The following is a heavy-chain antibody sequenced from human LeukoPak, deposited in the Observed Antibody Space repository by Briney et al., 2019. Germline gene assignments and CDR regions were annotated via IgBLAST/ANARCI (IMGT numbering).Heavy chain of an antibody. CDR1: GFTFETYE. CDR2: IAGGGDTI. CDR3: ARDRNTDFWSGYYTNYFDY. V-gene: IGHV3-48*03. Sequence: PGGSLRLSCAASGFTFETYEMNWVRQAPGKGLEWISYIAGGGDTIYYADSVKGRFTISRDNAKNSLYLQMNSLRAEDTAVYYCARDRNTDFWSGYYTNYFDYWGQGTLVTVSS. J-gene: IGHJ4*02. D-gene: IGHD3-3*01.